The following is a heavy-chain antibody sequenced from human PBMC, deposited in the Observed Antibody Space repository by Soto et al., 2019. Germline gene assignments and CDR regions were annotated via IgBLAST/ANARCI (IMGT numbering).Heavy chain of an antibody. D-gene: IGHD2-21*02. Sequence: GGSLRLSCAASGITFSTFWMSWVRQAPGKGLEWVANIKHDGSEKYYVDSVKGRFTISGDNAKNSLYLQMNSLRAEDTAVYYCAKDPEVVVTAPDYWGQGTLVTVSS. CDR2: IKHDGSEK. J-gene: IGHJ4*02. V-gene: IGHV3-7*01. CDR1: GITFSTFW. CDR3: AKDPEVVVTAPDY.